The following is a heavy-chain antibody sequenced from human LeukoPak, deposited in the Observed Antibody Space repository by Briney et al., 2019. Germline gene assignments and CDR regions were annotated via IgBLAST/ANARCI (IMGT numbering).Heavy chain of an antibody. V-gene: IGHV4-30-4*01. Sequence: PSQTLSLACTVSGGSISSGDYYWSWIRQPPGKGLEWIGYIYYSGSTYYNPSLKSRVTISVDTSKNQFSLKLSSVTAADTAVYYCARDNVGHIVVVPALLEENYYYYMDVWGKGTTVTVSS. CDR2: IYYSGST. CDR3: ARDNVGHIVVVPALLEENYYYYMDV. CDR1: GGSISSGDYY. J-gene: IGHJ6*03. D-gene: IGHD2-2*01.